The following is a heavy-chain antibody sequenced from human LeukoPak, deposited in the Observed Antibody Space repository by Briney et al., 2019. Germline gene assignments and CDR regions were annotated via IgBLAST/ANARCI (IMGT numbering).Heavy chain of an antibody. V-gene: IGHV3-53*01. J-gene: IGHJ5*02. Sequence: GGSLRLSCAASGFFFNTNAMSWVRQAPGKGLEWVSVIYSGGSTYYADSVKGRFTISRDNSKNTLYLQMNSLRAEDTAVYYCARGRAGFDPWGQGTLVTVSS. CDR1: GFFFNTNA. CDR3: ARGRAGFDP. CDR2: IYSGGST.